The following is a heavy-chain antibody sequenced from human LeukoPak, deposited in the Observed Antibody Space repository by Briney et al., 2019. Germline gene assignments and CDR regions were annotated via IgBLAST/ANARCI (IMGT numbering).Heavy chain of an antibody. Sequence: ASVKVSCKASGYTSTGYYMHWVRQAPGQGLEWMGWINPNSGGTNYAQKFQGRVTMTRDTSISTAYMDLSRLRSDDTAVYYCARDHGWFGESDAFNIWGQGTMVTVSS. D-gene: IGHD3-10*01. CDR3: ARDHGWFGESDAFNI. V-gene: IGHV1-2*02. CDR2: INPNSGGT. J-gene: IGHJ3*02. CDR1: GYTSTGYY.